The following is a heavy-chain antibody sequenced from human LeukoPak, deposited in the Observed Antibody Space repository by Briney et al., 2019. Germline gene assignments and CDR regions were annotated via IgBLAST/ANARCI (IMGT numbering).Heavy chain of an antibody. Sequence: RGSLRLSCAASGFTFSSYGMHWVRQAPGKGLEWVAVISYDGSNKYYADSVKGRFTISRDNSKNTLYLQMNSLRAEDTAVYHCAKIQDATTGYYFDYWGQGTLVTVSS. CDR3: AKIQDATTGYYFDY. CDR2: ISYDGSNK. D-gene: IGHD5-18*01. CDR1: GFTFSSYG. V-gene: IGHV3-30*18. J-gene: IGHJ4*02.